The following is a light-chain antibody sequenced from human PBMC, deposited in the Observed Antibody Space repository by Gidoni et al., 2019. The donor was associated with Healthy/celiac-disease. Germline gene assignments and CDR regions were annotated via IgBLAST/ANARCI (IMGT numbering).Light chain of an antibody. J-gene: IGKJ2*01. V-gene: IGKV4-1*01. CDR1: QIVLYSSNNKNY. CDR2: WAS. CDR3: QQYYSTPPYT. Sequence: DIVMTQSPDSLAVSLGERATINCKSSQIVLYSSNNKNYLAWYQQKPGQPPKLRIYWASTRESGVPDRFSGSGSGTDFTLTISSLQAEDVAVYYCQQYYSTPPYTFGQGTKLEIK.